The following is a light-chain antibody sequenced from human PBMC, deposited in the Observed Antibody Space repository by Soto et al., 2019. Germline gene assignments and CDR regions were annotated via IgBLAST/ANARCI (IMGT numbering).Light chain of an antibody. CDR1: SSDVGAYNY. CDR3: CSYAGIYSYV. V-gene: IGLV2-11*01. Sequence: QSALTQPRSVSGSPGQSVTISCTGTSSDVGAYNYVSWYQQHPGQAPKVVVYDVTKRPSGVPDRFSGSKSGNTASLTISGFQAEDEADYYCCSYAGIYSYVFGSGTKLTVL. CDR2: DVT. J-gene: IGLJ1*01.